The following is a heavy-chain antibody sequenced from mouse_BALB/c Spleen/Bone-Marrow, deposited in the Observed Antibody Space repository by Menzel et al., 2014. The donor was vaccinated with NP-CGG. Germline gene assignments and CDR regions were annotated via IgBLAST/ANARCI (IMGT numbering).Heavy chain of an antibody. Sequence: VQLQESGPGLVQPSQSLSITCTVSGFSLTSYGVHWVRQSPGKGLEWLGVIWRGGSTDYNAAFTSRLSITKDNSKSQVFFKMNSLQADDTAIYYCAKNYYGSSDYWGQGTTLTVSS. CDR1: GFSLTSYG. D-gene: IGHD1-1*01. CDR2: IWRGGST. V-gene: IGHV2-5*01. CDR3: AKNYYGSSDY. J-gene: IGHJ2*01.